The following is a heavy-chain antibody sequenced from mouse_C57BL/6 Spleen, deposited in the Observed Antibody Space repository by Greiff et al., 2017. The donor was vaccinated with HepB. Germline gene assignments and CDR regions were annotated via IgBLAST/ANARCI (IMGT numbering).Heavy chain of an antibody. CDR1: GFSLTSYG. Sequence: VQLQQSGPGLVQPSQRLSITCTVSGFSLTSYGVHWVRQSPGKGLEWLGVIWSGGSTDYNAAFISRLSISKDNSKSQVFFKMNSLQADDTAIYYCARRYYGNYYYAMDYWGQGTSVTVSS. V-gene: IGHV2-2*01. J-gene: IGHJ4*01. CDR3: ARRYYGNYYYAMDY. D-gene: IGHD2-1*01. CDR2: IWSGGST.